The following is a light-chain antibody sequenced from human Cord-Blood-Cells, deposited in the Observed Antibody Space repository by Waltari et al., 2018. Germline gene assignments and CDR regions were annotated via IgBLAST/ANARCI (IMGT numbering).Light chain of an antibody. J-gene: IGLJ3*02. CDR2: DVS. V-gene: IGLV2-14*03. CDR3: SSYTSSSSWV. CDR1: SSDVGGYNY. Sequence: QSALTQPASVSGSPGQSITISCTGTSSDVGGYNYVSWYQQHPGKAPKLMIYDVSNRPSGVPHRFSGSKSGNTASLTISGLQAEDEADYYCSSYTSSSSWVFGGGTKLTVL.